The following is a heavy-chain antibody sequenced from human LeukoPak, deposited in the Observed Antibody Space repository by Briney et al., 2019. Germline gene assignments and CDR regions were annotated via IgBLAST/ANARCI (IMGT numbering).Heavy chain of an antibody. CDR3: AKDLGRSGSN. CDR1: GFTFSSYA. CDR2: ISGSGGST. V-gene: IGHV3-23*01. Sequence: PGGSLRLSCAASGFTFSSYAMRWVRQAPGKGLEWVSVISGSGGSTNYADSVKSRFTISRDNSKNTLYLQMNSLRAEDTAVYYCAKDLGRSGSNWGQGTLVTVSS. J-gene: IGHJ4*02. D-gene: IGHD3-3*01.